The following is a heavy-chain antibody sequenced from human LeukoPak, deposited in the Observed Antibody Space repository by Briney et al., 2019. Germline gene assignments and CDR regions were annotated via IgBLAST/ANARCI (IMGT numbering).Heavy chain of an antibody. CDR3: AKPTAGTRPSLYYYYYGMDV. CDR1: GFTFSSYA. J-gene: IGHJ6*02. Sequence: GGSLRLSCAASGFTFSSYAMSWVRQAPGKGLEWVSAISGSGGSTYYADSVKGRFTISRDNSKNTLYLQMNSLRAEDTAVYYCAKPTAGTRPSLYYYYYGMDVWGQGTTVTVSS. CDR2: ISGSGGST. D-gene: IGHD6-13*01. V-gene: IGHV3-23*01.